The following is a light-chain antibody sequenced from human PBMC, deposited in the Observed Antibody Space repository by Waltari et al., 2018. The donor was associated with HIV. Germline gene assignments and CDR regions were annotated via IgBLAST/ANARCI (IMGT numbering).Light chain of an antibody. Sequence: SYELTQPPSVSVSPGQTARITCSGDALPKQYAYWYHQTPGQAPVLEIYKDTERPSGSPERFSGSSSGTTVTLTISGVQAEDEADYYCQSADSSGTWVFGGWTKLTVL. V-gene: IGLV3-25*03. CDR2: KDT. CDR1: ALPKQY. CDR3: QSADSSGTWV. J-gene: IGLJ3*02.